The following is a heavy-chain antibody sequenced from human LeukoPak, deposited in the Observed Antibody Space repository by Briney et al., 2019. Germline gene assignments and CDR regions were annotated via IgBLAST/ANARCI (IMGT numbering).Heavy chain of an antibody. D-gene: IGHD3-3*01. Sequence: SETLSLTCTVSGGSIRSYYWSWIRQPPGKGLEWIGYIYYSGSTNYNPSLKSRVTISVDTSKNQFSLKLSSVTAADTAVYYCARVDAAYYDFWSGYPYGMDVWGQGTTVTVSS. CDR2: IYYSGST. CDR3: ARVDAAYYDFWSGYPYGMDV. J-gene: IGHJ6*02. CDR1: GGSIRSYY. V-gene: IGHV4-59*01.